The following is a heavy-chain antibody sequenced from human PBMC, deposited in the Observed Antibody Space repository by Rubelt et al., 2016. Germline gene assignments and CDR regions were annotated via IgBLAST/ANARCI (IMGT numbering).Heavy chain of an antibody. D-gene: IGHD1-1*01. J-gene: IGHJ4*02. CDR3: AKEITTVGRPAFDS. CDR1: GFTFSNYV. Sequence: LESGGDLVQPGGSLRLSCAASGFTFSNYVMSWVRQAPGKGLEWVSAINTAGTTFYADSVKGRFIISRDNSRTTMYLQMNSLRVEDTAVYYCAKEITTVGRPAFDSWGQGTLVTVSS. CDR2: INTAGTT. V-gene: IGHV3-23*01.